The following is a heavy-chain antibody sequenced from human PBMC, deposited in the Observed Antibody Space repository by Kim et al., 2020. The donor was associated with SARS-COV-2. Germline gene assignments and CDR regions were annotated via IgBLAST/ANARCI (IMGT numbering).Heavy chain of an antibody. D-gene: IGHD4-17*01. J-gene: IGHJ4*02. CDR3: ASIGVDYGDSYFDY. Sequence: SQKFQGRVTITRDTSASTAYMELSSLRSEDTAVYYCASIGVDYGDSYFDYWGQGTLVTVSS. V-gene: IGHV1-3*01.